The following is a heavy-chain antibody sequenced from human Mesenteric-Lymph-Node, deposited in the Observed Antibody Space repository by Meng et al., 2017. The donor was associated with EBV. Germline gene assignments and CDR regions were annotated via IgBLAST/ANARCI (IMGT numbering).Heavy chain of an antibody. D-gene: IGHD6-6*01. CDR3: ARTYSSTSHFDY. V-gene: IGHV1-18*01. CDR2: IYTFNDDT. J-gene: IGHJ4*02. Sequence: QVKWGESGAEVKKPGDSGKVSCKTSGYIFAHYGIDWVRQAPGQGLEWMGWIYTFNDDTIYAESFQDRVTLTTDTSTSTVYMELKSLRSDDTAVYYCARTYSSTSHFDYWGQGSLVTVSS. CDR1: GYIFAHYG.